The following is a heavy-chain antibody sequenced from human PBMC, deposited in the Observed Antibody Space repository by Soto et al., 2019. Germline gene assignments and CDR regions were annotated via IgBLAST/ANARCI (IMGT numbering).Heavy chain of an antibody. Sequence: RASVKVSCKASGGTFSSYAISWVRQAPGQGLEWMGGIIPIFGTANYAQKFQGRVTITADKSTSTAYMELSSLRSEDTAVYYCAFTYYYDSSGPSGAFDIWGQGTMVTVSS. D-gene: IGHD3-22*01. CDR2: IIPIFGTA. CDR1: GGTFSSYA. CDR3: AFTYYYDSSGPSGAFDI. V-gene: IGHV1-69*06. J-gene: IGHJ3*02.